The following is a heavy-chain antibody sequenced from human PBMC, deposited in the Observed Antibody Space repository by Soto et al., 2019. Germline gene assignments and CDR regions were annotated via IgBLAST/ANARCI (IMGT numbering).Heavy chain of an antibody. Sequence: EVQLLESGGGLVQPGGSLRLSCAASGFTFSSYAMSWVRQAPGKGLEWVSAISGSGGSTYYADSVKGRFTISRDNSKNTLYLQINSLRAEDTAVYYCAKAWLVSVYYFDYWGQGTLVTVSS. D-gene: IGHD6-19*01. CDR3: AKAWLVSVYYFDY. CDR1: GFTFSSYA. CDR2: ISGSGGST. J-gene: IGHJ4*02. V-gene: IGHV3-23*01.